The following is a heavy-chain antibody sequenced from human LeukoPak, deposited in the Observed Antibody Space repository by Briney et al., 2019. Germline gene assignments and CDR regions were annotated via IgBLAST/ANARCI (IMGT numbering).Heavy chain of an antibody. CDR3: ARSRYYDSTGYNPTYYFDS. CDR2: IYNTVDV. V-gene: IGHV4-59*01. CDR1: GGSIIGSY. J-gene: IGHJ4*02. Sequence: SETLSLTCTVRGGSIIGSYWTWIRQSPGKSLEYIGYIYNTVDVNYSPSLKSRVTISIDMSGNQFSLRLNSVTAADTALYYCARSRYYDSTGYNPTYYFDSWGQGALVTVSS. D-gene: IGHD3-22*01.